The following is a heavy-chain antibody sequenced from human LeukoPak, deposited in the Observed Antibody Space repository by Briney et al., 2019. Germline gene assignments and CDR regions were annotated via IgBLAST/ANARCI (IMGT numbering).Heavy chain of an antibody. CDR1: GITFSSYA. CDR2: ISGSGGST. D-gene: IGHD4-23*01. V-gene: IGHV3-23*01. CDR3: AKSIAVVTPPFDY. Sequence: GGSLRLSCVASGITFSSYAMSWVRQAPGKGLEWVSAISGSGGSTYYADSVKGRFTISRDNSKNTLYLQMNSLRAEDTAVYYCAKSIAVVTPPFDYWGQGTLVTISS. J-gene: IGHJ4*02.